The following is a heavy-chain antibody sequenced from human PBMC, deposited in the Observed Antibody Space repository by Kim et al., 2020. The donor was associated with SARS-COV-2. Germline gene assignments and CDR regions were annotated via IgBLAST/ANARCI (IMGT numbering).Heavy chain of an antibody. D-gene: IGHD3-10*01. V-gene: IGHV3-23*01. CDR1: GFSFHTNA. J-gene: IGHJ4*02. CDR2: VSSRGGST. Sequence: GGSLRLSCVASGFSFHTNAMSWVRQAPGKGLEWVSTVSSRGGSTYYADSVKGRFTVSRDNSKNTLFLQMNSLRADDTAVYYCAKVAALQYFGGLYWGRGAQVTVSS. CDR3: AKVAALQYFGGLY.